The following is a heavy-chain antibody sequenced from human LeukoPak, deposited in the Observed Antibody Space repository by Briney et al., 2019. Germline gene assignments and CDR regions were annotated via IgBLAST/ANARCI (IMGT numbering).Heavy chain of an antibody. Sequence: SVKVSCKASGYTFTSYGISWVRQAPGQGLEWMGWISAYNGNTNYAQKLQGRVTMTTDTSTSTAYMELRSLRSDDTAVYYCARTTIFGVVIIKDDYFDYWGQGTLVTVSS. J-gene: IGHJ4*02. V-gene: IGHV1-18*01. CDR2: ISAYNGNT. CDR3: ARTTIFGVVIIKDDYFDY. CDR1: GYTFTSYG. D-gene: IGHD3-3*01.